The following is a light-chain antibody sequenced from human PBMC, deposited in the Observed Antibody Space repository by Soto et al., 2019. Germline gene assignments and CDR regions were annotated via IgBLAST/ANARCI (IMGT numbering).Light chain of an antibody. V-gene: IGKV1-5*01. Sequence: DIQMTQSPSTLSASVGDRVTITCRASQSINGWLAWYQQKPGKAPKVLIYDASSWAGGVPSRFTGSGSGTEFTLTINSLQPDDFATYYCQQYSVYWTFGQGTKVDIK. CDR2: DAS. J-gene: IGKJ1*01. CDR3: QQYSVYWT. CDR1: QSINGW.